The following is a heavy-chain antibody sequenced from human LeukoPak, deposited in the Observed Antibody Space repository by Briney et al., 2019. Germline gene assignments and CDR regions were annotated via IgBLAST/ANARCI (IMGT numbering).Heavy chain of an antibody. V-gene: IGHV3-33*01. J-gene: IGHJ4*02. CDR3: ARDFYCSRTSCYAPSFDY. CDR1: GFTFSSYG. D-gene: IGHD2-2*01. Sequence: AAGTLRLSCAASGFTFSSYGMHWVRQAPGKGLEWVALIGYDGTNEYYADSMKGPFTISRNNSKNTLYLQMESLGAEDTGVYFCARDFYCSRTSCYAPSFDYWGQGTLVTGSS. CDR2: IGYDGTNE.